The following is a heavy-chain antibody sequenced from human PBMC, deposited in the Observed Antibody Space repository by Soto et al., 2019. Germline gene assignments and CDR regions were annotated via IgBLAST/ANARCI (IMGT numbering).Heavy chain of an antibody. CDR1: GGSISSGDYY. V-gene: IGHV4-30-4*01. CDR2: SYYSGST. J-gene: IGHJ6*02. D-gene: IGHD4-17*01. CDR3: ARANYGGPTYYYYGMDV. Sequence: PSETLSLTCTVSGGSISSGDYYWSWIRQPPGKGLEWIGYSYYSGSTYYNPSLKSRVTISVDTSKNQFSLKLSSVTAADTAVYYCARANYGGPTYYYYGMDVWGQGTTVTGSS.